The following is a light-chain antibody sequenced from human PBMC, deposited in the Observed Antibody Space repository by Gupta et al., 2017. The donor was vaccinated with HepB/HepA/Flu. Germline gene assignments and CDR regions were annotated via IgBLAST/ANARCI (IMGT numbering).Light chain of an antibody. V-gene: IGLV1-40*01. Sequence: QSVLTQPPSVSGAPGQTITIACTGIRPGSGVHWYQHLPGAAPKLVIYDSRYRPSGVPDRFSGSKSATSASLAIAGLQTDDEATYYCQSYDSSLRVFGGGTKLTVL. CDR2: DSR. J-gene: IGLJ3*02. CDR1: RPGSG. CDR3: QSYDSSLRV.